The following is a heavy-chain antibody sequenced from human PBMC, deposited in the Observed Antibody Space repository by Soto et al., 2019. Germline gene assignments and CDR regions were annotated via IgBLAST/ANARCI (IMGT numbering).Heavy chain of an antibody. J-gene: IGHJ6*03. V-gene: IGHV3-9*01. D-gene: IGHD2-2*01. CDR1: GFTFDDYA. Sequence: AGGSLRLSCAASGFTFDDYAMHWVRQAPGKGLEWVSGISWNSGSIGSADSVKGRFTISRDNAKNSLYLQMNSLRAEDTALYYCAKYISPFIVVVPAAMYYYYMDVWGKGTTVTVSS. CDR3: AKYISPFIVVVPAAMYYYYMDV. CDR2: ISWNSGSI.